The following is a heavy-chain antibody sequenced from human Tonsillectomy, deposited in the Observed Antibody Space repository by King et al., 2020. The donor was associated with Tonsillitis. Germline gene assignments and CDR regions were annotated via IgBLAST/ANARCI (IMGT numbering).Heavy chain of an antibody. CDR1: GGSFSTYA. Sequence: VQLVESGAEVKKPGSSVKVSCKASGGSFSTYAINWVRQAPGQGLEWMGGIIPISVTTNYAQKFQGRVTITADESTTTAYMDLSSLRSEDTAVYYCARVAKTSGYDIYYYDYWGQGTLVTVSS. D-gene: IGHD5-12*01. CDR3: ARVAKTSGYDIYYYDY. CDR2: IIPISVTT. V-gene: IGHV1-69*01. J-gene: IGHJ4*02.